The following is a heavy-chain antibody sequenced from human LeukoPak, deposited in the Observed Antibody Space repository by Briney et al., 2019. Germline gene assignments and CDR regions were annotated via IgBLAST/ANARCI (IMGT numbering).Heavy chain of an antibody. J-gene: IGHJ6*02. D-gene: IGHD3-10*01. CDR3: ARGLAYGSGSYYNVVPYYGMDV. CDR1: GFTVSSNY. V-gene: IGHV3-66*01. Sequence: GGSLRLSCAASGFTVSSNYMSWARQAPGKGLEWVSVIYNGGSTYYADSVKGRFTISRDNSKNTLYLQMNSLRAEDTAVYYCARGLAYGSGSYYNVVPYYGMDVWGQGTTVTVSS. CDR2: IYNGGST.